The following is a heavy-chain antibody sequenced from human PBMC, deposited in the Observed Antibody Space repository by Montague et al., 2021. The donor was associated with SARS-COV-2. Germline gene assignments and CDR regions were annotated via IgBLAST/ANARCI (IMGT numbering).Heavy chain of an antibody. V-gene: IGHV4-34*01. D-gene: IGHD3-10*01. Sequence: SETLSLTCAVYGGSFSGYYWSWIRQPPGKGLEWIGEINHSGSANYNPSLKSRVTISVVTSKNQFSLKLSSVTAADTAVYYCARVRYYGSGTSLGMDVWGQGTTVTVSS. CDR3: ARVRYYGSGTSLGMDV. J-gene: IGHJ6*02. CDR2: INHSGSA. CDR1: GGSFSGYY.